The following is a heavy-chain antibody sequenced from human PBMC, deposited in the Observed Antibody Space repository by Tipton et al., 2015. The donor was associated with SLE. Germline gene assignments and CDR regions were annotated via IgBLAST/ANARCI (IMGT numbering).Heavy chain of an antibody. D-gene: IGHD6-6*01. CDR2: IIPIFGTT. CDR1: GGTFNNYA. Sequence: QLVQSGAEVKKPGSSVKVSCKASGGTFNNYAIGWVRQAPGQGLEWTGGIIPIFGTTHYAQKFQGRVTISTDESTSTAYMELSSLSSEDTAVYYCARGSSSSDYHYYFYMDVWGKGTTVTVSS. J-gene: IGHJ6*03. V-gene: IGHV1-69*05. CDR3: ARGSSSSDYHYYFYMDV.